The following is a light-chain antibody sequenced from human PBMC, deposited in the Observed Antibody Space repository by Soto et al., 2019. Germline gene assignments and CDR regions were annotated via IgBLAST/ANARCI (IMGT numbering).Light chain of an antibody. Sequence: QSVLTQPASVSGSPGQSITISCTGTSSDVGSYNLVSWYQQHPGKAPKLMIYEVSKRPSGVSNRFSGSKSGNTASLTISGLQAEDEAYFYRCSHAGSRTPDSVLGTGSKGTV. CDR2: EVS. V-gene: IGLV2-23*02. J-gene: IGLJ1*01. CDR3: CSHAGSRTPDSV. CDR1: SSDVGSYNL.